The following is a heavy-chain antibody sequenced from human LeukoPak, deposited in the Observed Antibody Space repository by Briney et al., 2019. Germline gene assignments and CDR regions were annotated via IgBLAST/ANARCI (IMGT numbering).Heavy chain of an antibody. V-gene: IGHV4-61*05. J-gene: IGHJ4*02. CDR2: IYYSGST. CDR1: GGSISSSSYY. D-gene: IGHD2-2*01. Sequence: PSETLSLTCTVSGGSISSSSYYWGWIRQPPGKGLEWIGYIYYSGSTNYNPSLKSRVTMSVDTSKNQFSLKLTSVTAADTAVYYCARVSPRRQLLLSVWGQGTLVTVSS. CDR3: ARVSPRRQLLLSV.